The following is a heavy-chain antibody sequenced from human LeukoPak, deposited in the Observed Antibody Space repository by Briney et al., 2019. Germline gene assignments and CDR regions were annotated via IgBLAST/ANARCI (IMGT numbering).Heavy chain of an antibody. CDR3: ARDRGNDYFDS. V-gene: IGHV3-33*08. Sequence: GGSLRLSCVASGFTFSSYAMSWVRQAPGKGLEWLTFTWSDGRSEYYADSVKGRFTVSRDNSKNTVYLQINSLRVEDTAVYYCARDRGNDYFDSWGQGTLVTVSS. J-gene: IGHJ4*02. CDR1: GFTFSSYA. CDR2: TWSDGRSE.